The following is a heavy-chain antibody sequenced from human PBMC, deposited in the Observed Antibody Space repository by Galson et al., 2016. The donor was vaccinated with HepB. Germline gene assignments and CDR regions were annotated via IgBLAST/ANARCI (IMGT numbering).Heavy chain of an antibody. CDR3: AREAGIAAAATYDY. CDR1: GFTFSRYG. V-gene: IGHV3-33*01. D-gene: IGHD6-13*01. CDR2: IWSDGSNK. J-gene: IGHJ4*02. Sequence: SLRLSCAASGFTFSRYGMHWVRQAPGKGLEWVALIWSDGSNKYYADSVKGRFTISRDNSKNTAYLQMNSLRAEDRAVYYCAREAGIAAAATYDYWGQGTPVTVSS.